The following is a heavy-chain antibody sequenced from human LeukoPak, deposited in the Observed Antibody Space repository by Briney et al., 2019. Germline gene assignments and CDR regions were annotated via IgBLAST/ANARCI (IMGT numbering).Heavy chain of an antibody. CDR3: ARGRGVLGYNFFDF. CDR2: VRGSGSDT. Sequence: GGSLRLSCAASGFTFSNYAMNWVRQAPGKGLEWVSAVRGSGSDTDYADSVKGRFSISRDNSKNTLFLRMNSLRVDDTAVYYCARGRGVLGYNFFDFWGQGTQVTVSS. V-gene: IGHV3-23*01. J-gene: IGHJ4*02. D-gene: IGHD5-24*01. CDR1: GFTFSNYA.